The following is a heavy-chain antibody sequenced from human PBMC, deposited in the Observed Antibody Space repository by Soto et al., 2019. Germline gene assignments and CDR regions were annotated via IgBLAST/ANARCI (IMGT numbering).Heavy chain of an antibody. CDR3: AREIGYSSTWPSY. J-gene: IGHJ4*02. CDR2: IGFDGNND. V-gene: IGHV3-33*01. Sequence: QVQLVESGGGVVQPVRSLRLSCAASGFSLGSYGMHWVRQAPGKGLEWVAVIGFDGNNDYYANSVKGRFTISRDNSGNTLYLEMKSLRVEDTAVYYCAREIGYSSTWPSYWGPGTLVTVSS. CDR1: GFSLGSYG. D-gene: IGHD6-13*01.